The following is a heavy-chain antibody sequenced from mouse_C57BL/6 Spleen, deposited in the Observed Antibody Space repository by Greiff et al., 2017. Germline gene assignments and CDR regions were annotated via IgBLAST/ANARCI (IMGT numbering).Heavy chain of an antibody. CDR2: ISSGGSYT. J-gene: IGHJ2*01. V-gene: IGHV5-6*01. CDR1: GFTFSSYG. D-gene: IGHD1-1*01. Sequence: EVQRVESGGDLVKPGGSLKLSCAASGFTFSSYGMSWVRQTPDKRLEWVATISSGGSYTYYPDSVKGRFTISRDNTKNTLYLQMSSLKSEDTAMYYCARHYGSSYGFGYWGQGTTLTVSS. CDR3: ARHYGSSYGFGY.